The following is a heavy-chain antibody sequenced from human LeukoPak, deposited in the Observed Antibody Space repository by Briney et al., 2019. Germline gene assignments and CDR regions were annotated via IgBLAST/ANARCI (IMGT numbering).Heavy chain of an antibody. J-gene: IGHJ3*02. CDR1: GFPFSSYA. CDR2: ISGSAGSS. D-gene: IGHD1-26*01. V-gene: IGHV3-23*01. CDR3: AKDGVRGALDAFDI. Sequence: GGSLRLSCAASGFPFSSYAVHWVRQAPGKGLEWVSLISGSAGSSYYADSVKGRFTISRDNSKNTLSLQMNSLRAEDTAVYYCAKDGVRGALDAFDIWGQGTMVTVSS.